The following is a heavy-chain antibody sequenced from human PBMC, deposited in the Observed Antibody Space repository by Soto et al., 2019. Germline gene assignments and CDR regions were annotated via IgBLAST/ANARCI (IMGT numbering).Heavy chain of an antibody. V-gene: IGHV3-74*01. CDR1: GFTFSSYW. D-gene: IGHD3-22*01. CDR2: INSDGSRT. J-gene: IGHJ4*02. CDR3: ARGDGAYYDGSGDIGRH. Sequence: EVQLVESGGGIVQPGGSLRLSCAASGFTFSSYWMHWVRQAPGKGLVWVSRINSDGSRTSYADSAQGRFTISRDNAKNTVYLHMNSLRAEDTAVYYCARGDGAYYDGSGDIGRHWGQGTLVTVSS.